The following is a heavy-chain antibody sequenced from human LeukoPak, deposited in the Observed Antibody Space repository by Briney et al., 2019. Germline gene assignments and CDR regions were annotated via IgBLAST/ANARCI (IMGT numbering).Heavy chain of an antibody. Sequence: GGSLRLSCAASGFTFSNAWMSWVRQAPGKGLEWVGRIKSKTDGGTTDYAAPVKGRFTISRDDSKSTLYLQMNSLKTEDTAVYYCTLPNGAPYYYYGMDVWGQGTTVTVSS. CDR1: GFTFSNAW. CDR2: IKSKTDGGTT. J-gene: IGHJ6*02. V-gene: IGHV3-15*01. D-gene: IGHD3-10*01. CDR3: TLPNGAPYYYYGMDV.